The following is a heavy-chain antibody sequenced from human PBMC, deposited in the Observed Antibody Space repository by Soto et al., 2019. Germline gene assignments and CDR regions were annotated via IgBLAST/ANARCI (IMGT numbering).Heavy chain of an antibody. CDR2: ISGHNGNT. CDR3: ARHRFNYYDDTVYYYFDY. D-gene: IGHD3-22*01. CDR1: GYSFTSYG. J-gene: IGHJ4*02. Sequence: GASVKVSCKASGYSFTSYGISWVRQAPGQGPEWMGWISGHNGNTNHPQSLQGRVTMTTDTSRNTAYVELRSLRSDDTAVYYCARHRFNYYDDTVYYYFDYWGQGTLVTVSS. V-gene: IGHV1-18*04.